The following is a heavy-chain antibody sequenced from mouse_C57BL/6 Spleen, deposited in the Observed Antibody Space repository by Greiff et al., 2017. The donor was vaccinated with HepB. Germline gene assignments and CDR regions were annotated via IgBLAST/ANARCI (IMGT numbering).Heavy chain of an antibody. CDR3: ARSQFITTVVARYDFDY. V-gene: IGHV1-55*01. D-gene: IGHD1-1*01. Sequence: QVQLQQPGAELVKPGASVKMSCKASGYTFTSYWITWVKQRPGQGLEWIGDIYPGSGSTNYNEKFKSKATLTVDTSSSTAYMQLSSLTSEDSAVYYCARSQFITTVVARYDFDYWGQGTTLTVSS. J-gene: IGHJ2*01. CDR1: GYTFTSYW. CDR2: IYPGSGST.